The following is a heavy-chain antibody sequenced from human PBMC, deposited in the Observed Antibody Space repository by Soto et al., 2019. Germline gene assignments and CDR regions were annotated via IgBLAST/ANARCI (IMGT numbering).Heavy chain of an antibody. CDR2: ISGSGGST. CDR3: AKGLGYSYGYESSIFDY. CDR1: GFTFSSYA. V-gene: IGHV3-23*01. D-gene: IGHD5-18*01. Sequence: GGSLRLSCAASGFTFSSYAMSWVRQAPGKGLEWVSAISGSGGSTYYADSVKGRFTISRDNSKNTLYLQMNSLRAEDTAVYYCAKGLGYSYGYESSIFDYWGQGTLVTVSS. J-gene: IGHJ4*02.